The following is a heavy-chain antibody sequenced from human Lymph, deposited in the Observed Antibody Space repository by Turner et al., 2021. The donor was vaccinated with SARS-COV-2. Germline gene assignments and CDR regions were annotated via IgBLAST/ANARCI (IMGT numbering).Heavy chain of an antibody. CDR1: GFTVSSNY. Sequence: EVQLVESGGGLIQPGGSLRLSCAASGFTVSSNYMSWVRQAPGKGLEWVSLIYSGVSTLYADSVKGRFTISRDNSKNTLYLQMNSLRADDTAVYYCARVLPYGDYFDFWGQGTLVTVSS. J-gene: IGHJ4*02. V-gene: IGHV3-53*01. D-gene: IGHD4-17*01. CDR3: ARVLPYGDYFDF. CDR2: IYSGVST.